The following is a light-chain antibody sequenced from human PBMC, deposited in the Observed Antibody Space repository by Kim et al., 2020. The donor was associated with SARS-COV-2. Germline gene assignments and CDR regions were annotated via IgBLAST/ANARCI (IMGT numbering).Light chain of an antibody. CDR1: SSDVGGYNY. Sequence: QLIAISCTGTSSDVGGYNYVSWYQQHPGKAPKLMIYDVRNRPSGVSNRFSGSKSGNTASLTISGLQAEDEADYYCSSYTSSSTLYVFGTGTKVTVL. CDR2: DVR. V-gene: IGLV2-14*03. CDR3: SSYTSSSTLYV. J-gene: IGLJ1*01.